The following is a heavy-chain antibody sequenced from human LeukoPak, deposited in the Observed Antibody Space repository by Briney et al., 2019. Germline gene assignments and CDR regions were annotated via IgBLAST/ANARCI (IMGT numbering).Heavy chain of an antibody. CDR3: TRDYGDYNYYYYYGMDV. CDR2: IRSKAYGGTT. Sequence: PGGSLRLSCAASKFTFTSYAMTWVRQAPGKGLEWVGFIRSKAYGGTTEYAASVKGRFTISRDDSKSIAYLQMNSLKTEDTAVYYCTRDYGDYNYYYYYGMDVWGKGTTVTVSS. J-gene: IGHJ6*04. V-gene: IGHV3-49*04. CDR1: KFTFTSYA. D-gene: IGHD4-17*01.